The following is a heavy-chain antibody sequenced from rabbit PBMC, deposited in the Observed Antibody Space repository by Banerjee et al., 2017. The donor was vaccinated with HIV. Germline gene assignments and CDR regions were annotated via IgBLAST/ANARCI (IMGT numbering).Heavy chain of an antibody. CDR3: ARGPYTGDGWSPFNL. CDR2: IYSSSGST. J-gene: IGHJ4*01. D-gene: IGHD4-2*01. Sequence: QSLEESGGDLVKPGASLTLTCTASGFSFSSSDHMCWVRQAPGKGLEWIACIYSSSGSTYYASWAKGRFTISKTSSTTVTLQMTSLTAADMATYFCARGPYTGDGWSPFNLWGPGTLVTVS. CDR1: GFSFSSSDH. V-gene: IGHV1S40*01.